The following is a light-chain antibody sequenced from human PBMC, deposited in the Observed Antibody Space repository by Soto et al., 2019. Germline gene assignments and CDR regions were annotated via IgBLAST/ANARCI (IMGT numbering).Light chain of an antibody. V-gene: IGLV1-47*01. CDR3: AAWDDSLRGVV. Sequence: QSVLTQPPSASGTPGQRVTISCSGSSSNIGSNFIYCYQQLPGTAPKLLIYRNNERPSGVPDRFSGSKSGTSASLAISGLRSEDEADYHCAAWDDSLRGVVFGGGTKVTVL. CDR1: SSNIGSNF. J-gene: IGLJ2*01. CDR2: RNN.